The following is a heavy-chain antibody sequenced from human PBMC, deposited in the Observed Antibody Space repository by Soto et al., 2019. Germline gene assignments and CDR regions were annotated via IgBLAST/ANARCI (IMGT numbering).Heavy chain of an antibody. Sequence: GGSLRLSCVASGFTFVDYGMSWIRQAPGKGLEWVSYISSSSSYTHYADSVKGRFTISRDNAKNSLYLQMNSLRAEDTAVYYCARGIGITSPDYWGQGTLVTVSS. CDR1: GFTFVDYG. J-gene: IGHJ4*02. CDR2: ISSSSSYT. V-gene: IGHV3-11*05. D-gene: IGHD1-20*01. CDR3: ARGIGITSPDY.